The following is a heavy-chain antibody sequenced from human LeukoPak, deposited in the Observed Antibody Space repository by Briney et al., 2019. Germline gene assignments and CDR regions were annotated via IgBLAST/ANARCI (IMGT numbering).Heavy chain of an antibody. CDR2: IYSGGGT. CDR1: GFTFDDYA. V-gene: IGHV3-53*01. Sequence: PGGSLRLFCAASGFTFDDYAMHWVRQAPGKGLEWVSVIYSGGGTYYADSVKGRFTISRDNSKNTLYLQMNSLRTEDTAVYYCARDDKQLAGVDYWGQGTLVTVSS. D-gene: IGHD6-6*01. J-gene: IGHJ4*02. CDR3: ARDDKQLAGVDY.